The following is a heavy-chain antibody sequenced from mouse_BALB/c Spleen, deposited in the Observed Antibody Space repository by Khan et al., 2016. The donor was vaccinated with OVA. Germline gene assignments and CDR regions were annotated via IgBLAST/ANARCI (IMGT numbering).Heavy chain of an antibody. V-gene: IGHV1-4*01. CDR3: VRDGAYHRNDGLLAY. D-gene: IGHD2-14*01. CDR1: GYTFTSYT. J-gene: IGHJ3*01. Sequence: VQLQQSGAELARPGASVKMSCKASGYTFTSYTIHWIKKRPGQGLEWIGYINPSNGYTNYNQKFKDKATLTTDKSSTTAYLQLSSLTSDDSAVYNCVRDGAYHRNDGLLAYWGQGTLVTVSA. CDR2: INPSNGYT.